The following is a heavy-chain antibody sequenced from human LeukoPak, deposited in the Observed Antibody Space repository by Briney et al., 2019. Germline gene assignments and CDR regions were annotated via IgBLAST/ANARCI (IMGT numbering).Heavy chain of an antibody. CDR3: AKNIPNCSSTSCPLDY. D-gene: IGHD2-2*01. V-gene: IGHV3-30*18. CDR2: ISYDGSNK. Sequence: PGRSLRLSCAASGFTFISYDIHWVRQAPGKGLEWVAVISYDGSNKYYADSVKGRFTISRDNSKNTLYLQVNSLRTEDMAVYYCAKNIPNCSSTSCPLDYWGQGTLVTVSS. J-gene: IGHJ4*02. CDR1: GFTFISYD.